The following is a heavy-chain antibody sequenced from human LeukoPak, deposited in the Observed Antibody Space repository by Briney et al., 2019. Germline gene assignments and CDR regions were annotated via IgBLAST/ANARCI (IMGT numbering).Heavy chain of an antibody. CDR1: NDSISSSINY. D-gene: IGHD6-19*01. Sequence: PSETLSLTCTVSNDSISSSINYWGWIRQPPGKGLEWIGTIYHSGSACYNPSLKSRVTISVSTSKNQFSLRLTSVTATDSAVYYCARSVAVAGTFEYWGQGTPVTVSS. CDR2: IYHSGSA. V-gene: IGHV4-39*01. CDR3: ARSVAVAGTFEY. J-gene: IGHJ4*02.